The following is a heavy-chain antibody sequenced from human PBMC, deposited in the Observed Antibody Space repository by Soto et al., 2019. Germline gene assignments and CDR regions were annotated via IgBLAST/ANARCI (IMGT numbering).Heavy chain of an antibody. J-gene: IGHJ5*02. V-gene: IGHV1-69*13. Sequence: GASVQVSGQASGGSFSSYLISWVRQPPGQGLEWMGGYIRIFGTANYEQRFQGRLTINADERTNTDYMELRTLRSEDAAVYYCSSSSRKRCGGDTCFENWFDPWGQGTRVTVSS. CDR1: GGSFSSYL. CDR2: YIRIFGTA. CDR3: SSSSRKRCGGDTCFENWFDP. D-gene: IGHD2-21*02.